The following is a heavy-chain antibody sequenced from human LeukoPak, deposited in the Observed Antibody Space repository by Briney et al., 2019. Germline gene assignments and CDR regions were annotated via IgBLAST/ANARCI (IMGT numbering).Heavy chain of an antibody. CDR3: ARAKAVQPRASALFGY. V-gene: IGHV3-30-3*01. D-gene: IGHD3-3*01. CDR1: GFTFSSYA. Sequence: GGSLRLSRAASGFTFSSYAMHWVRQAPGKGLEWVAVISYDGSNKYYADSVKGRFTISRDNSKNTLYLQMNSLRAEDTAVYYCARAKAVQPRASALFGYWGQGTLVTVSS. CDR2: ISYDGSNK. J-gene: IGHJ4*02.